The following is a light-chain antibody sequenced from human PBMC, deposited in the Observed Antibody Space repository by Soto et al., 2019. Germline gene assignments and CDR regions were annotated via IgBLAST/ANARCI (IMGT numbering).Light chain of an antibody. CDR3: ISYTSSSTLEVV. Sequence: QSVLTQHASVSGSPGQSITISCTGTSSDVGGYNYVSWYQQHPGKAPKLMIYDVSNRPSGVSNRFSGSKSGNTASLTISGLQAEDEADYYCISYTSSSTLEVVFGGGTKLTVL. V-gene: IGLV2-14*01. J-gene: IGLJ2*01. CDR2: DVS. CDR1: SSDVGGYNY.